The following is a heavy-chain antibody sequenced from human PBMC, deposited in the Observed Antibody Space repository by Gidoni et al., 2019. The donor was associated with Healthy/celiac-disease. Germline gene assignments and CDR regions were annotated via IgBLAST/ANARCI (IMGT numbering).Heavy chain of an antibody. CDR1: CFTFRYYY. J-gene: IGHJ5*02. CDR2: ISSSGSTI. V-gene: IGHV3-11*01. D-gene: IGHD3-10*01. Sequence: QVQLVESGGGLVKPGGSLRLSVSASCFTFRYYYMSWIRQAPGKGLEWVSYISSSGSTIYYADSVKGRFTISRDNAKNSLYLQMNSLRAEDTAVYYCARDAYYGSGNGWFDPWGQGTLVTVSS. CDR3: ARDAYYGSGNGWFDP.